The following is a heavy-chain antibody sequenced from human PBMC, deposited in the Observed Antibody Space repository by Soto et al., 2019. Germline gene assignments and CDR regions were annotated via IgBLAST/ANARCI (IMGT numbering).Heavy chain of an antibody. CDR2: IYYSGST. Sequence: PSETLSLTCTVSGGSISSYYWGWIRLPPGKGLEWIGYIYYSGSTNYNPSLKSRVTISVDTSKNQFSLKLSSVTAADTAVYYCARAEGGYSGYDLGTIYYYYGMDVWGQGTTVTVSS. CDR3: ARAEGGYSGYDLGTIYYYYGMDV. J-gene: IGHJ6*02. CDR1: GGSISSYY. V-gene: IGHV4-59*01. D-gene: IGHD5-12*01.